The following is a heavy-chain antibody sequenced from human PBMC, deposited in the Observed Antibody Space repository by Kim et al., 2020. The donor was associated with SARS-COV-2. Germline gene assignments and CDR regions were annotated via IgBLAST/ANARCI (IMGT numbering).Heavy chain of an antibody. Sequence: SETLSLTCTVSGGSISSYYWSWIRQPPGKGLEWIGYIYYSGSTNYNPSLKSRVTISVDTSKNQFSLKLSSVTAADTAVYYCTRGKDTAMVYYYYGMDVWGQGTTVTVSS. CDR3: TRGKDTAMVYYYYGMDV. V-gene: IGHV4-59*01. D-gene: IGHD5-18*01. CDR1: GGSISSYY. J-gene: IGHJ6*02. CDR2: IYYSGST.